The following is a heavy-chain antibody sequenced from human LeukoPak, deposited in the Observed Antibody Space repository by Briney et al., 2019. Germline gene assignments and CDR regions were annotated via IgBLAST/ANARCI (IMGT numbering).Heavy chain of an antibody. CDR1: GYTFTNYA. V-gene: IGHV1-3*03. CDR3: AKEELSYGSGSYYWDY. CDR2: INAGNGNT. D-gene: IGHD3-10*01. Sequence: ASVKVSCKASGYTFTNYAILWVRQAPGQTFEWMGWINAGNGNTKYSQEFQDRVTITRDRSASTAYMELSSLRAEDTAVYYCAKEELSYGSGSYYWDYWGQGTLVTVSS. J-gene: IGHJ4*02.